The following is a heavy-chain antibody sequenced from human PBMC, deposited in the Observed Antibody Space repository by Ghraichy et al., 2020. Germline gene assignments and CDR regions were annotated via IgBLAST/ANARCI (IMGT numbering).Heavy chain of an antibody. D-gene: IGHD4-17*01. V-gene: IGHV3-21*01. CDR2: ISSSSSYI. J-gene: IGHJ4*02. CDR1: GFTFSSYS. Sequence: GSLRLSCAASGFTFSSYSMNWVRQAPGKGLEWVSSISSSSSYIYYADSVKGRFTIYRDNAKNSLYLQMNSLRAEDTAVYYCARERTGTVTTSDYWGQGTLVTVSS. CDR3: ARERTGTVTTSDY.